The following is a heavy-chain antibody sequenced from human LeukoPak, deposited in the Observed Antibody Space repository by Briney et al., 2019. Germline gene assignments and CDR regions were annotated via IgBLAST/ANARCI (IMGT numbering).Heavy chain of an antibody. CDR2: IFLGDSHT. CDR3: AKVRGLAAPATFDY. J-gene: IGHJ4*02. Sequence: GESLKISCKGSGYSFTSYWIGWVRQMPEKGLEWVGIIFLGDSHTRYSPSFQGQVTISADKSISTAYLQWSSLKASDTAIYYCAKVRGLAAPATFDYWGQGTLVTVSS. CDR1: GYSFTSYW. V-gene: IGHV5-51*01. D-gene: IGHD6-13*01.